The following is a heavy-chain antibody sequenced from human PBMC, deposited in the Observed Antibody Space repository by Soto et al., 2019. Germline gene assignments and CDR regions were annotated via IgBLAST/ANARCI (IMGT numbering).Heavy chain of an antibody. D-gene: IGHD6-13*01. CDR3: ARDGIAAAGTLYYYYYYMDV. Sequence: GGSLRLSCAASGFTFSSYAMSWVRQAPGKGLERVSAISGSGGSTYSADSVKGRFTISRDNSKNTLYLQMNSLRAEDTAVYYCARDGIAAAGTLYYYYYYMDVWGKGTTVTVSS. CDR1: GFTFSSYA. V-gene: IGHV3-23*01. J-gene: IGHJ6*03. CDR2: ISGSGGST.